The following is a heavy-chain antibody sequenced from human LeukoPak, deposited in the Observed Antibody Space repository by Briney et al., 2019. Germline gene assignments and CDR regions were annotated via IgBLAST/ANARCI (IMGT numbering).Heavy chain of an antibody. J-gene: IGHJ4*02. CDR1: GFTVSSNY. Sequence: PGGSLRLSCAASGFTVSSNYMSWVRQAPGKGLEWVSAISDSGGSTYYADSVKGRFTISRDNSKNTVYLQMNSLRAEDTAVYYCAKDRRACSSSSCYYRFDYWGQGTLVTVSS. CDR3: AKDRRACSSSSCYYRFDY. V-gene: IGHV3-23*01. CDR2: ISDSGGST. D-gene: IGHD2-2*01.